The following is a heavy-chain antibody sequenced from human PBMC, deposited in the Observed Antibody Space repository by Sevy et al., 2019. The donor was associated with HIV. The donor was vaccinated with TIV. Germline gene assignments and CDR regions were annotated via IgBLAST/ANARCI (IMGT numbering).Heavy chain of an antibody. CDR1: GYTVTSYA. D-gene: IGHD3-3*01. CDR3: ARDLGKTYYDFWSGYPSYYYYYGMDV. J-gene: IGHJ6*02. CDR2: INTNTGNP. V-gene: IGHV7-4-1*02. Sequence: ASVKVSCKASGYTVTSYAMNWVLQAPGQGLEWMGWINTNTGNPTYAQGFTGRFVFSLDTSVSTAYLQISSLKAEDTAVYYCARDLGKTYYDFWSGYPSYYYYYGMDVWGQGTPVTVSS.